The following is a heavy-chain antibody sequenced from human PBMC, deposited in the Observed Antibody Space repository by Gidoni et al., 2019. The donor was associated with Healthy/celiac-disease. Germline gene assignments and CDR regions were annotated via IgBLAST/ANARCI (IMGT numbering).Heavy chain of an antibody. CDR1: GFTFSSYS. D-gene: IGHD4-17*01. CDR3: VRVEMTTVTTDFDY. CDR2: ISSSSSYI. V-gene: IGHV3-21*01. J-gene: IGHJ4*02. Sequence: EVQLVESGGVLVKPGVSLRLSCAASGFTFSSYSIIWVRQGPGKGLEWVSSISSSSSYIYYADSVKGRFTISRDNAKNSLYLQMNSLRAEDTAVYYCVRVEMTTVTTDFDYWGQGTLVTVSS.